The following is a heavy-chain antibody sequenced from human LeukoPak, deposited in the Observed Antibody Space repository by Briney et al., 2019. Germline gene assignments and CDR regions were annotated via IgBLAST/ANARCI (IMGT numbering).Heavy chain of an antibody. D-gene: IGHD4-17*01. CDR3: ARAGDYGDSYFDY. J-gene: IGHJ4*02. CDR1: GFTFSSYW. Sequence: GGSLRLSCAASGFTFSSYWMPWVRQAPGKGLVWVSRINSDGSSTSYADSVKGRFTISRDNAKNTLYLQMNSLRAEDTAVYYCARAGDYGDSYFDYWGQGTLVTVSS. CDR2: INSDGSST. V-gene: IGHV3-74*01.